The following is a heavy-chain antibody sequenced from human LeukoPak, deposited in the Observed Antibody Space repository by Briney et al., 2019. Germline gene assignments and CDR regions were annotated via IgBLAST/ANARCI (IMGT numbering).Heavy chain of an antibody. CDR1: GFTFTGYW. CDR2: INSDGSST. V-gene: IGHV3-74*01. CDR3: AREGVGATFDY. J-gene: IGHJ4*02. Sequence: GGSLRLSCAASGFTFTGYWMHWVRQAPGKGLVWVSRINSDGSSTNYADSVKGRFTISRDNAKNTLFLQMNSLRAEDTAVYYCAREGVGATFDYWGQGTLVTVSS. D-gene: IGHD1-26*01.